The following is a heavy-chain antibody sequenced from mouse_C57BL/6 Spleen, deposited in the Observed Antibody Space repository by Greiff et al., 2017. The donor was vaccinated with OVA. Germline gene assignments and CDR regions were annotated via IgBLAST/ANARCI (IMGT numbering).Heavy chain of an antibody. Sequence: QVQLQQSGPGLVQPSQSLSITCTVSGFSLTSYGVHWVRQSPGKGLAWLGVIWSGGSTDYNAAFISRLSICKDNSKSQVFCKMNSLQADDTAIYYCARNRGNYVYAMDYWGQGTSVTVSS. V-gene: IGHV2-2*01. CDR3: ARNRGNYVYAMDY. CDR1: GFSLTSYG. CDR2: IWSGGST. J-gene: IGHJ4*01. D-gene: IGHD2-1*01.